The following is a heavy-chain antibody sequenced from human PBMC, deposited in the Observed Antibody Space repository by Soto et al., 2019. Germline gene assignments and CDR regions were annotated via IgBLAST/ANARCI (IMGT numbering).Heavy chain of an antibody. CDR1: GFSLNASGVG. J-gene: IGHJ1*01. D-gene: IGHD3-22*01. CDR3: AHTSGYYLTEYFQH. CDR2: IYWNDDK. V-gene: IGHV2-5*01. Sequence: QITLKESGPTLVKPTQTLTLTCTFSGFSLNASGVGVGWIRQPPGKALEWLSLIYWNDDKRYSPSLKTRLTITKDSSKTQVVLTMTNMDRVDTATYYCAHTSGYYLTEYFQHWGQGTLVAVSS.